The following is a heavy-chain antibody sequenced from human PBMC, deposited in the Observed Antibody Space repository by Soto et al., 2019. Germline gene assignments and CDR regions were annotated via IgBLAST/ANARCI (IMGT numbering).Heavy chain of an antibody. CDR1: TFTFSSYA. J-gene: IGHJ6*03. D-gene: IGHD2-2*01. Sequence: GGSLRLSCAASTFTFSSYAMTWVRQAPGKGLEWVSGISGSASRTYYADSVKGRFTISRDNSKNTLYLQMNSLRAEDTAMYYCARYCSSTSCYGEVYSYYMDVWGKGTTVTVSS. CDR3: ARYCSSTSCYGEVYSYYMDV. V-gene: IGHV3-23*01. CDR2: ISGSASRT.